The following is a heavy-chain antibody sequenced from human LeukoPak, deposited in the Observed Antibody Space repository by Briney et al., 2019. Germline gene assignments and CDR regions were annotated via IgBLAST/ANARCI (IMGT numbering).Heavy chain of an antibody. CDR3: ARGNTIFGVVYYYFDY. D-gene: IGHD3-3*01. V-gene: IGHV3-64*01. CDR1: GFTFSRYA. Sequence: PGGSLRLSCATSGFTFSRYAMYWVRQAPGKGREYVSGISSNGGSTYYANSVKGRFTISRDNSKNTLYLQMGSLRAEDMAVYYCARGNTIFGVVYYYFDYWGQGTLVTVSS. J-gene: IGHJ4*02. CDR2: ISSNGGST.